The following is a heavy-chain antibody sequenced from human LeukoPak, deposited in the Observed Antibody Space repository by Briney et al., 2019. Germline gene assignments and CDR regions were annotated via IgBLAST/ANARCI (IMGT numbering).Heavy chain of an antibody. CDR3: ARVYSYGFSSVNY. Sequence: PSETLSLTCAVYGGSFSNYYWSWIRQPLGEGLEWIGEINHSGSTNYSPSLKSRVTISIDTSKNQFSLKLSSVTAADTAIYYCARVYSYGFSSVNYWGQGTLVTVSS. CDR1: GGSFSNYY. D-gene: IGHD5-18*01. V-gene: IGHV4-34*01. CDR2: INHSGST. J-gene: IGHJ4*02.